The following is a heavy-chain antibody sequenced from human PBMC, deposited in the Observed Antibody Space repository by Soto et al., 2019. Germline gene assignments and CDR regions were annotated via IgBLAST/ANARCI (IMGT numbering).Heavy chain of an antibody. V-gene: IGHV3-11*01. CDR1: GFTFSDYY. D-gene: IGHD2-15*01. Sequence: GGSLRLSCAASGFTFSDYYMSWIRQAPGKGLEWVSYISSSGSTIYYADTVKGRFTISRDNAKNSLYLQMNSLRAEDTAVYYCAREMSCSGGSCAMDVWGKGTTVTVSS. CDR3: AREMSCSGGSCAMDV. J-gene: IGHJ6*03. CDR2: ISSSGSTI.